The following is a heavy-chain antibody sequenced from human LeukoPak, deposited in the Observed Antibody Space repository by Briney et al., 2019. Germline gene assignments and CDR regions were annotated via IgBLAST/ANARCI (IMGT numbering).Heavy chain of an antibody. CDR2: ISSSSSYI. V-gene: IGHV3-21*01. CDR3: ARDINEREGSSSDY. D-gene: IGHD6-6*01. Sequence: PGGSLRLSCAASGFTFSSYSMNWVRQAPGKGLEWVSSISSSSSYIYYADSVKGRFTISRDNAKNSLYLQMNSLRAEDTAVYYCARDINEREGSSSDYWGQGTLVTVSS. CDR1: GFTFSSYS. J-gene: IGHJ4*02.